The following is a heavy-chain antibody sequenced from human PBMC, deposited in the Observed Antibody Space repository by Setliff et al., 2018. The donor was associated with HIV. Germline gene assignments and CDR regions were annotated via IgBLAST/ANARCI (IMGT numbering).Heavy chain of an antibody. CDR1: GYIFMNND. CDR2: VNPNRGIT. Sequence: ASVKVSCKASGYIFMNNDISWVRQAPGQGLEWVGWVNPNRGITGFAQKFQGRLTITRDTSKSTVYMELSSLRSEDTGVYYCARIVAPGSHGPDYYMDVWGKGTTVTVSS. D-gene: IGHD2-21*01. J-gene: IGHJ6*03. CDR3: ARIVAPGSHGPDYYMDV. V-gene: IGHV1-8*03.